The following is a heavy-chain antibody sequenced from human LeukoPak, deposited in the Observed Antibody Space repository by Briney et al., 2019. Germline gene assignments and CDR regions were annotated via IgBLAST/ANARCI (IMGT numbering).Heavy chain of an antibody. CDR1: GYAFRTYG. V-gene: IGHV1-18*01. Sequence: ASVKVSCKASGYAFRTYGISWVRQAVGQGLEWMGWISVYNDDTHYAQKFQGRLSMTTDTSRSTVYMELRSLRSDDTAVYFCARSTQLPSEYFNGMDVWGQGTTVTVSS. D-gene: IGHD5-24*01. J-gene: IGHJ6*02. CDR3: ARSTQLPSEYFNGMDV. CDR2: ISVYNDDT.